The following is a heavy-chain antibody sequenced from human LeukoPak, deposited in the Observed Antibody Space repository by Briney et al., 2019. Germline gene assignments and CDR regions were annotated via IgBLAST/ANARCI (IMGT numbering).Heavy chain of an antibody. CDR1: GYSFSNFD. V-gene: IGHV1-8*01. CDR3: ATYSGSSGRGVDP. CDR2: MNPNSGNT. J-gene: IGHJ5*02. D-gene: IGHD6-13*01. Sequence: VSVRVSCKASGYSFSNFDINWVRQATGQGLEWMGWMNPNSGNTGYAQKFQGRVTMTSDTSKSTAYMELSSLTSEDTAVYFCATYSGSSGRGVDPWGQGTLVTVSS.